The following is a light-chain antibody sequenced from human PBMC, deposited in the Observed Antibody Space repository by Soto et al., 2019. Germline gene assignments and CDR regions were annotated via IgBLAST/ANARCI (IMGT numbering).Light chain of an antibody. Sequence: DIVMTQSPDSLAVSLGERASINCKSSQSILYSSDNKNYLAWYQQRPGQPPKLLIYWASTRESVVPDRFTGDGSGTHFTLTISSLQAENVAVYYCQQYYTTPPWSFGQGTKVEIK. CDR2: WAS. J-gene: IGKJ1*01. CDR1: QSILYSSDNKNY. V-gene: IGKV4-1*01. CDR3: QQYYTTPPWS.